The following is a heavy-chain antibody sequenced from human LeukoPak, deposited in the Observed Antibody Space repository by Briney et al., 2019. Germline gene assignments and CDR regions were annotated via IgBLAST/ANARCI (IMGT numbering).Heavy chain of an antibody. CDR3: ARVYHSTSGRAIDY. CDR2: IKQDGSEK. J-gene: IGHJ4*02. V-gene: IGHV3-7*01. D-gene: IGHD6-6*01. Sequence: GGSLRLSCAASGFTFSNYWMTWVRQAPGKGLEWVANIKQDGSEKYYVDSVKGRFTISRDNAKNALYLQMNSLRVEDTAVYYCARVYHSTSGRAIDYWGQGTLVTVSP. CDR1: GFTFSNYW.